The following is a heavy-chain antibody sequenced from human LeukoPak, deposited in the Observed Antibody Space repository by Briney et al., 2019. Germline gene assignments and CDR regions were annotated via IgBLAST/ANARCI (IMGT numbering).Heavy chain of an antibody. J-gene: IGHJ6*02. CDR1: GYSFTGYY. D-gene: IGHD5-12*01. CDR3: ARESSGYDDPGAPYYYYGMDV. CDR2: INPNSGGT. Sequence: ASVKVSCKASGYSFTGYYMHWVRQAPGQGLEWMGWINPNSGGTDYVQKLQGRVTMTTDTSTSTAYMELRSLRSDDTAVYYCARESSGYDDPGAPYYYYGMDVWGQGTTVTVSS. V-gene: IGHV1-2*02.